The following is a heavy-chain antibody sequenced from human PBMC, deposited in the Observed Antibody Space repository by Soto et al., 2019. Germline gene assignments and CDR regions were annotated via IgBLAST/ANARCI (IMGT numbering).Heavy chain of an antibody. J-gene: IGHJ6*02. CDR2: IIPIFPTP. D-gene: IGHD1-1*01. CDR1: GGTFRTAA. Sequence: QVQLVQSGAEVKKPGSSVKISCKASGGTFRTAAFSWVRQAPGQGLEWMGGIIPIFPTPDYAQKFQGRVTITAAXSXTXTXEEMTSLRSEDTAIYYCARDKDRLQLGGNYYYIMDVWGQGTTVTVSS. V-gene: IGHV1-69*12. CDR3: ARDKDRLQLGGNYYYIMDV.